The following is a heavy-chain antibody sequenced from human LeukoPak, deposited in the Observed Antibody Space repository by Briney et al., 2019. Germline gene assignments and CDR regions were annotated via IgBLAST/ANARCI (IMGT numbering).Heavy chain of an antibody. CDR2: IRYDGSNK. V-gene: IGHV3-30*02. D-gene: IGHD1-26*01. Sequence: GGSLRLSCAASGFTFSSYGMHWVRQAPGKGLEWVAFIRYDGSNKYYADSVKGRFTISRDNSKNTLYLQMNSLRAEDTAVYYCAKDYAGATRYFDYWGQGTLVTVSS. J-gene: IGHJ4*02. CDR1: GFTFSSYG. CDR3: AKDYAGATRYFDY.